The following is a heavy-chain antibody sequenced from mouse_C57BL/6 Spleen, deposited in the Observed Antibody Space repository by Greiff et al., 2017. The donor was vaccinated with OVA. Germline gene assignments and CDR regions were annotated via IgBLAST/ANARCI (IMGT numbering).Heavy chain of an antibody. CDR2: IDPETGGT. V-gene: IGHV1-15*01. D-gene: IGHD3-2*02. CDR3: TRYSSGWPSWFAY. CDR1: GYTFTDYE. J-gene: IGHJ3*01. Sequence: VQGVESGAELVRPGASVTLSCKASGYTFTDYEMHWVKQTPVHGLEWIGAIDPETGGTAYNQKFKGKAILTADKSSSTAYMELRSLTSEDSAVYYCTRYSSGWPSWFAYWGQGTLVTVSA.